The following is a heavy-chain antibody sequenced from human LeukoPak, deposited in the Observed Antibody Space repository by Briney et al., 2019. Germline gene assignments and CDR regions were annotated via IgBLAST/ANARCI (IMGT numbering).Heavy chain of an antibody. CDR3: AGGTGFIIKD. J-gene: IGHJ4*02. Sequence: GGSLRLSCAASEFTFSSYAMHWVRQAPGKGLEWVAVISYDGSNKYYADSVKGRFTISRDNAKNSLYLQMNNLRVEDTAMYYCAGGTGFIIKDWGQGTLVTVSS. CDR2: ISYDGSNK. V-gene: IGHV3-30*04. CDR1: EFTFSSYA. D-gene: IGHD3-9*01.